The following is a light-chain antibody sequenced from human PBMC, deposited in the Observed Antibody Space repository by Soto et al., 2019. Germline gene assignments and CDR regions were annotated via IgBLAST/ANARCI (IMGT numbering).Light chain of an antibody. CDR2: AAS. V-gene: IGKV1-9*01. CDR1: QDVSRS. J-gene: IGKJ4*01. Sequence: DTQLTQSPSFLSASVRDRVTIACRASQDVSRSVGWYQQKPGTAPKLLISAASTLNSGVPSRFSGSGSGTDFTLTISSLQPEDFATYYCQQLWTYPLTFGGGTKVDIK. CDR3: QQLWTYPLT.